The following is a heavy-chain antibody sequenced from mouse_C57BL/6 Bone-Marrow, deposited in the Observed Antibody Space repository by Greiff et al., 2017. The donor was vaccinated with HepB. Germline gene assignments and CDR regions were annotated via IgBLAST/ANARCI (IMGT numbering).Heavy chain of an antibody. CDR2: IYYSGTI. CDR3: AGGDSSGYGYFDY. D-gene: IGHD3-2*02. CDR1: GISITTGNYR. V-gene: IGHV3-5*01. Sequence: EVKLVESGPGLVKPSQTVFLTCTVTGISITTGNYRWSWIRQFPGNKLEWIGYIYYSGTITYNPSLTSRTTITRDTPKNQFFLEMNSLTAEDTATYYCAGGDSSGYGYFDYWGQGTTLTVSS. J-gene: IGHJ2*01.